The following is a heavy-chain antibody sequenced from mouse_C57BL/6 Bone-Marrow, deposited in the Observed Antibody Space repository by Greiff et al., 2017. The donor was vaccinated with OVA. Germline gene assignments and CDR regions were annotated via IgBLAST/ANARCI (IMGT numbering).Heavy chain of an antibody. V-gene: IGHV1-63*01. J-gene: IGHJ4*01. D-gene: IGHD2-3*01. CDR2: IYPGGGYT. Sequence: VQLQQSGAELVRPGTSVKMSCKASGYTFTNYWIGWAKQRPGHGLEWIGDIYPGGGYTNYNEKFKGKATLTADKSSSTAYMQFSSLTSEDSAIYYGARGDDGYLSSAMDYWGQGTSVTVSS. CDR1: GYTFTNYW. CDR3: ARGDDGYLSSAMDY.